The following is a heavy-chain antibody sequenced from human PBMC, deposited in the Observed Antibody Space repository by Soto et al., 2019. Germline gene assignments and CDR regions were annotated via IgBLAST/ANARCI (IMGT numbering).Heavy chain of an antibody. CDR2: ISYDGSNK. CDR3: ARHYRSSSRLCDY. J-gene: IGHJ4*02. D-gene: IGHD6-6*01. V-gene: IGHV3-30*03. CDR1: GFTFSSYG. Sequence: PGGSLRLSCAASGFTFSSYGMHWVRQAPGKVLEWVAVISYDGSNKYYSDSVKGRFTISRDNSKNTLYLQMNSLRAEDRAVYSCARHYRSSSRLCDYWGQGTLVTVSS.